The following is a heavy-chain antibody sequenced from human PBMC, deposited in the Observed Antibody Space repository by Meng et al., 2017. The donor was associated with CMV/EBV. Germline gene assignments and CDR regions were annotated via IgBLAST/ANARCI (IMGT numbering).Heavy chain of an antibody. CDR1: GRSFSGYY. J-gene: IGHJ4*02. D-gene: IGHD2-15*01. CDR3: ASSLTYPDY. Sequence: QLQRQPWGAGLLKPSETLSLTCAVYGRSFSGYYWSWIRQPPGKGLEWIGEINHSGSTNYNPSLKSRVTISVDTSKNQFSLKLSSVTAADTAVYYCASSLTYPDYWGQGTLVTVSS. V-gene: IGHV4-34*01. CDR2: INHSGST.